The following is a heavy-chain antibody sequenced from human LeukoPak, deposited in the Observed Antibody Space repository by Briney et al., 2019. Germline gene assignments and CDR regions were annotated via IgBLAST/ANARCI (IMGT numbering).Heavy chain of an antibody. V-gene: IGHV4-39*07. CDR2: IYYSGST. CDR1: GGSISSSSYY. D-gene: IGHD5-12*01. CDR3: AREPTTREKDAFDI. Sequence: PSETLSITCTVSGGSISSSSYYWVWIRQPPGKWLEWIGSIYYSGSTYYNPSLKSRVTISVDTSKNQFSLKLSSVTASYTAVYYCAREPTTREKDAFDIWGQGTMVTVSS. J-gene: IGHJ3*02.